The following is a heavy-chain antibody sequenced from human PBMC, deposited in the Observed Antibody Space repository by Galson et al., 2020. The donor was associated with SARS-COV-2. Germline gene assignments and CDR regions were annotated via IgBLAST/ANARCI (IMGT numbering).Heavy chain of an antibody. D-gene: IGHD2-15*01. CDR3: AKLVGRCSGGSCCPWCGP. Sequence: GGSLRLSCAASGFTFSSYGMHWVRQAPGKGLEWVAVISYDGSTKYYADSVKGRFTISRDNSKNTLYLQMNSLRAEDTAVYYCAKLVGRCSGGSCCPWCGPWGQGTLVTVSS. CDR1: GFTFSSYG. V-gene: IGHV3-30*18. CDR2: ISYDGSTK. J-gene: IGHJ5*02.